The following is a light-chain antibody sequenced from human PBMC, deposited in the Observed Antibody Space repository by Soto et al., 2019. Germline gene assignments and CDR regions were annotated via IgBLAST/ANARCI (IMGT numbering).Light chain of an antibody. CDR2: DAS. CDR3: QQRTTWPSYT. J-gene: IGKJ2*01. Sequence: EIVLTQSPATLSLSPGERATLSCRASQSLNNYLAWYQQKPGQPPRLLIYDASNRATGIPARFSGSGSGAYFTLTISSLDPEDFAVYYCQQRTTWPSYTFGQGTKLDIK. V-gene: IGKV3-11*01. CDR1: QSLNNY.